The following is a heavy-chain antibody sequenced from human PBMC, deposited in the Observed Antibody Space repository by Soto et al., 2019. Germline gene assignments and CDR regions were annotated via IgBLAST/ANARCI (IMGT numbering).Heavy chain of an antibody. CDR2: ISSSSSYI. CDR1: GFTFSSYS. CDR3: ARARYCSSTSCYAEDWFDP. D-gene: IGHD2-2*01. V-gene: IGHV3-21*01. J-gene: IGHJ5*02. Sequence: GGSLRLSCAASGFTFSSYSMNWVRQAPGKGLEWVSSISSSSSYIYYADSVKGRFTISRDNAKNSLYLQMNSLRAEDTAVYYCARARYCSSTSCYAEDWFDPWGQRTLVTVSS.